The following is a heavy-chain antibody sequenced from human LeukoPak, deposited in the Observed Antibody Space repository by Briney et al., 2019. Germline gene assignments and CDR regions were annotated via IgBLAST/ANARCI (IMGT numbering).Heavy chain of an antibody. CDR2: ISSSSTTI. Sequence: GGSLRLSCAASGFTFSSYAMNWVRQAPGKGLEWVSYISSSSTTIYYADSVKGRFTISRDNAKNSLYLQMNSLKVEDTAVYYCARAMTTEANDYWGQGTLVTVSS. D-gene: IGHD4-11*01. CDR3: ARAMTTEANDY. J-gene: IGHJ4*02. V-gene: IGHV3-48*01. CDR1: GFTFSSYA.